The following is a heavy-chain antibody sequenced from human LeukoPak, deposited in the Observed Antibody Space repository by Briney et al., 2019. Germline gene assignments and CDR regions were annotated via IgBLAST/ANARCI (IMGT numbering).Heavy chain of an antibody. CDR1: GYSFTSYW. D-gene: IGHD3-10*01. CDR2: IYPGDSDT. V-gene: IGHV5-51*01. J-gene: IGHJ4*02. Sequence: GESLKISCKGSGYSFTSYWIGWVRQMPGKGLEWMGIIYPGDSDTRYSPSFQGQVTISADKFISTAYLQWSSLKASDTAMYYCARMFLWFGEGVDYWGQGTLVTVSS. CDR3: ARMFLWFGEGVDY.